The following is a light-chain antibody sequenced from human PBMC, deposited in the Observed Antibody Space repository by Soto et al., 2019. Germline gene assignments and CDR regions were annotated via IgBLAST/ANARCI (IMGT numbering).Light chain of an antibody. CDR1: GGDIGAYNY. J-gene: IGLJ1*01. V-gene: IGLV2-8*01. CDR3: YSYAGSSRV. CDR2: EVT. Sequence: QSALTQPASVSGSPGQSITISCAGTGGDIGAYNYVSWYQQHPGKAPKLIIYEVTKRPSGVPDRFSGSKSGNTASLTVSGLLAEDEADYYCYSYAGSSRVFGTGTKLTVL.